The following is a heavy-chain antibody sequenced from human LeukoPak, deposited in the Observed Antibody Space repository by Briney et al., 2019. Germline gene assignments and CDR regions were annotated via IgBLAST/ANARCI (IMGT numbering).Heavy chain of an antibody. Sequence: GGSLRLSCSASGFTFSSYAMHWVRQAPGKGLEYVSAISSNGGSTYYADSVKGRFTISRDNSKNTLYLQMSSLRAEDTAVYYCARLDTAMSIDYWGQGTLVTVSS. V-gene: IGHV3-64D*06. CDR3: ARLDTAMSIDY. CDR2: ISSNGGST. CDR1: GFTFSSYA. D-gene: IGHD5-18*01. J-gene: IGHJ4*02.